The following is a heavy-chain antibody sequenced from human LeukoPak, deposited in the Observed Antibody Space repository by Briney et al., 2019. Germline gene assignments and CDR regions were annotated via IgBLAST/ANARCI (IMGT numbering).Heavy chain of an antibody. Sequence: GSLRLSCAASGFTFSSYAMSWVRQAPGKGLEWVSAISGSGGSTYYADSVKGRFTISRDNSKNTLYLQMNSLRAEDTAVYYCAKVWYRIAAAGYYFDYWGQGTLVTVSS. CDR3: AKVWYRIAAAGYYFDY. D-gene: IGHD6-13*01. CDR2: ISGSGGST. J-gene: IGHJ4*02. V-gene: IGHV3-23*01. CDR1: GFTFSSYA.